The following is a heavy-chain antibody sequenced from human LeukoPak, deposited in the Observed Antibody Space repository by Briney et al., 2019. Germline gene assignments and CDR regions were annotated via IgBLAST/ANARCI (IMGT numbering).Heavy chain of an antibody. CDR1: GGSISSSSYY. CDR3: AADSYGSGSYYRNY. D-gene: IGHD3-10*01. V-gene: IGHV4-39*07. J-gene: IGHJ4*02. Sequence: NTSETLSLTCTVSGGSISSSSYYWGWIRQPPGKGLEWIGSIYYSGSTYYNPSLKSRVTISVDTSKNQFSLKLSSVTAADTAVYYCAADSYGSGSYYRNYWGQGTLVTVSS. CDR2: IYYSGST.